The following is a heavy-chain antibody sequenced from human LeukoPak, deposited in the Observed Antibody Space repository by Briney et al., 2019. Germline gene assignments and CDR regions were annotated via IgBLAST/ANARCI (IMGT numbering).Heavy chain of an antibody. V-gene: IGHV3-33*01. CDR1: GFTFNTYG. Sequence: GGSLRLSCAASGFTFNTYGMHWVRQPPGKGLEWVALIWFDGSKQYYADSVEGRVTISRDNSQGAVYLQMDSLRVEDTAVYYCARDGRTYSDFWSNYYYAWDVWGQGTTVIVSS. D-gene: IGHD3-3*01. J-gene: IGHJ6*02. CDR2: IWFDGSKQ. CDR3: ARDGRTYSDFWSNYYYAWDV.